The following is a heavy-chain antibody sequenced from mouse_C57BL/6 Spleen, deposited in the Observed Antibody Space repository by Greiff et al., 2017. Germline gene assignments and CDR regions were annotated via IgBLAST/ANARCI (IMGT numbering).Heavy chain of an antibody. D-gene: IGHD2-5*01. CDR2: INYDGSST. V-gene: IGHV5-16*01. Sequence: DVQLVESEGGLVQPGSSMKLSCTASGFTFSDYYMAWVRQVPEKGLEWVANINYDGSSTYYLDSLKSRFIISRDNAKNILYLQMSSLKSEDTATYYCARGGGYYSNYYWYFDVWGTGTTVTVSS. CDR1: GFTFSDYY. CDR3: ARGGGYYSNYYWYFDV. J-gene: IGHJ1*03.